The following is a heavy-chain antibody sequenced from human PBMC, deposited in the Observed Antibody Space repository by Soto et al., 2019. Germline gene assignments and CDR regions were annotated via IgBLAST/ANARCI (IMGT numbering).Heavy chain of an antibody. CDR2: ISAYNGKT. J-gene: IGHJ6*02. CDR3: ARGGDVNYYHGMDV. CDR1: GYTFTSYG. Sequence: QVQLVQSGGEVKKPGASVKLSCTASGYTFTSYGISWVRQAPGQGLEWMGWISAYNGKTNYAQNVQGRVTMTTDTSPRKAYMDLRSLRSDDTAVYYCARGGDVNYYHGMDVWGQGTTVTVSS. V-gene: IGHV1-18*01. D-gene: IGHD5-12*01.